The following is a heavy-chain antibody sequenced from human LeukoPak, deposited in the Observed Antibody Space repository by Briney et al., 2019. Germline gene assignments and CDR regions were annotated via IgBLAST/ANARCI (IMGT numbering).Heavy chain of an antibody. CDR3: ARDFGYYDSSGYYQDNAFDI. Sequence: SETLSLTCTVSGGSISTGSYYWSWIRQPAGKGLEWIGRIYTSGSTNYNPSLKSRVTISVDTSKNQFSLKLTSVTAADTAVYYCARDFGYYDSSGYYQDNAFDIWGQRTMVTVSS. CDR1: GGSISTGSYY. D-gene: IGHD3-22*01. CDR2: IYTSGST. J-gene: IGHJ3*02. V-gene: IGHV4-61*02.